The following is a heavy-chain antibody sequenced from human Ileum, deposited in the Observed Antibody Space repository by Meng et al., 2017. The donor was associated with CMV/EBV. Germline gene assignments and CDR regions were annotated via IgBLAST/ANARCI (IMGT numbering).Heavy chain of an antibody. J-gene: IGHJ6*01. CDR2: IYGGGTT. Sequence: GESLKISCGAASGFSVSENYMNWVRQAPGKGLEWVSVIYGGGTTHYADSVKGRFTISRDNSKNTLFLQMNSLRAEDTAVYYCARDSYYYYYGMDVWGQGTTVTVSS. CDR1: GFSVSENY. CDR3: ARDSYYYYYGMDV. V-gene: IGHV3-53*01.